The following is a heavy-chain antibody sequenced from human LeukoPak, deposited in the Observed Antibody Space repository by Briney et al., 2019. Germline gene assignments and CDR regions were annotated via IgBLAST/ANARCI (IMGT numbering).Heavy chain of an antibody. J-gene: IGHJ6*03. CDR1: GGSIRSTSYY. V-gene: IGHV4-39*07. CDR2: IYYSGST. Sequence: SETLSLTCAVSGGSIRSTSYYWGWIRQPPGKGLEWVGSIYYSGSTYYNPSLKSRVTISLDTSKNEFSLKLSSVTAADTAVYYCARVTGQFYFYYYMDVWGKGTTVTVSS. D-gene: IGHD7-27*01. CDR3: ARVTGQFYFYYYMDV.